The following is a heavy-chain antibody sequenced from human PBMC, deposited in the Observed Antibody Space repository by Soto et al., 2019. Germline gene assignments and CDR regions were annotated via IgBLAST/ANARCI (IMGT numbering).Heavy chain of an antibody. CDR2: INPNSGGT. CDR3: ARDLYNYLYYYYGMDV. J-gene: IGHJ6*02. V-gene: IGHV1-2*02. Sequence: GASVKVSCKASGYTFTGYYMHWVLQAPGQGLEWMGWINPNSGGTNYAQKLQGRVTMTTDTSTSTAYMELRSLRSDDTAVYYCARDLYNYLYYYYGMDVWGQGTTVTVSS. CDR1: GYTFTGYY. D-gene: IGHD3-22*01.